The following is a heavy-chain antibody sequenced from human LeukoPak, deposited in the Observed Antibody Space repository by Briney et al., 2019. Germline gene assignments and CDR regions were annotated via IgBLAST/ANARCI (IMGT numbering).Heavy chain of an antibody. D-gene: IGHD5-12*01. J-gene: IGHJ3*02. CDR1: GYTFTSYD. V-gene: IGHV1-8*01. CDR3: ARGGATALRPNDAFDI. CDR2: MNPNSGNT. Sequence: ASVKVSCKASGYTFTSYDINWVRQATGQGLEWMGWMNPNSGNTGYAQKFQGRVTMTRNTSISTAYMELSSLRSEDTAVYYCARGGATALRPNDAFDIWGQGTMVTVSS.